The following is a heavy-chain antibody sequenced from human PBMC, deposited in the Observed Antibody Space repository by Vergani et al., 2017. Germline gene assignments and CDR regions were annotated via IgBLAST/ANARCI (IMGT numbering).Heavy chain of an antibody. CDR1: GFSLTTGGGG. CDR2: VYWNDDE. J-gene: IGHJ6*02. Sequence: QITLRESGPTLVKPTQTLTLTCTFSGFSLTTGGGGVGWIRQPPGRALEWLAFVYWNDDERYSPSLKSRVTITKDTSKNEVILTMATMDPVDTATYYCARYEELDVWGQGTTVTVSS. V-gene: IGHV2-5*01. CDR3: ARYEELDV. D-gene: IGHD1-1*01.